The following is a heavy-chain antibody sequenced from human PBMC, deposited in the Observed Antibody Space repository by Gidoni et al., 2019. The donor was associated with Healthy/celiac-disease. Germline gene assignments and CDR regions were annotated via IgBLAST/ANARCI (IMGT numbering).Heavy chain of an antibody. CDR3: TSVGATDPLFDY. CDR2: IYYSGST. J-gene: IGHJ4*02. D-gene: IGHD1-26*01. Sequence: QVQLQESGPGLVKPSETLSLTCTVSGGSISSYYWSWIRQPPGKGLEWIGYIYYSGSTNYNPSLKSRVTISVDTSKNQFSLKLSSVTAADTAVYYCTSVGATDPLFDYWGQGTLVTVSS. CDR1: GGSISSYY. V-gene: IGHV4-59*08.